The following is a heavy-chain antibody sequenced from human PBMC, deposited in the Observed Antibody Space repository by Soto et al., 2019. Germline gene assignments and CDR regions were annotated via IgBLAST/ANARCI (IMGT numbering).Heavy chain of an antibody. CDR1: GGSISGGGYS. V-gene: IGHV4-30-2*01. CDR3: ARVPDR. Sequence: QLQLQESGSGLVKPPQTLSLTCAVSGGSISGGGYSWSWIRQPPGKGLQWIGYIYHSGSTYYNPSLKIRVTISGDRSKNQFPLKLSSGTAAVTAVYYCARVPDRWGQGTLVTVSS. D-gene: IGHD2-2*01. J-gene: IGHJ5*02. CDR2: IYHSGST.